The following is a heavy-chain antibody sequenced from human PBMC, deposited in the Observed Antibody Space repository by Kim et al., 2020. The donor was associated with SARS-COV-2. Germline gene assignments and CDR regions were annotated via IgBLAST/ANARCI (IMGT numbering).Heavy chain of an antibody. CDR3: ARVSMVRGVIEYYGMDV. D-gene: IGHD3-10*01. V-gene: IGHV3-74*01. CDR2: INSDGSST. J-gene: IGHJ6*02. CDR1: GFTFSSYW. Sequence: GGSLRLSCAASGFTFSSYWMHWVRQAPGKGLVWVSRINSDGSSTSYADSVKGRFTISRDNAKNTLYLQMNSLRAEDTAVYYCARVSMVRGVIEYYGMDVWGQGTTVTVSS.